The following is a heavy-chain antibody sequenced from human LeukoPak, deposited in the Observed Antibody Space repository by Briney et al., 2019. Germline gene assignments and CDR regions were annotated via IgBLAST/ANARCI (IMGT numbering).Heavy chain of an antibody. V-gene: IGHV1-8*01. J-gene: IGHJ4*02. CDR2: MNPNSGDT. D-gene: IGHD3-10*01. CDR1: GYIFSSND. Sequence: ASVKVSCKASGYIFSSNDINWVRQAAGQGLEWMGRMNPNSGDTGYTQKFQGRVAMTRSTSITTAYMELSSLRSEDTAVYYCARGPFGSGSFLDYWGQGTLVTVSS. CDR3: ARGPFGSGSFLDY.